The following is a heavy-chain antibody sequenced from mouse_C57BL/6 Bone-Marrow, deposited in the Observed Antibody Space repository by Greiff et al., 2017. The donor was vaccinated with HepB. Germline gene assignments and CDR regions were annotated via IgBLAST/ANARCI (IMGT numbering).Heavy chain of an antibody. J-gene: IGHJ3*01. CDR3: ARQTRIKAWFAY. CDR1: GFTFSSYG. Sequence: EVQVVESGGDLVKPGGSLKLSCAASGFTFSSYGMSWVRQTPDKRLEWVATISSGGSYTYYPDSVKGRFTISRDNAKNTLYLQMSSLKSEDTAMYYCARQTRIKAWFAYWGQGTLVTVSA. V-gene: IGHV5-6*01. D-gene: IGHD2-4*01. CDR2: ISSGGSYT.